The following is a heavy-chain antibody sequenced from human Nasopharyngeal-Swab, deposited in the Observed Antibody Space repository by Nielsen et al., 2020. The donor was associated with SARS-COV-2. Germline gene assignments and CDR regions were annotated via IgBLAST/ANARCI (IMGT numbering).Heavy chain of an antibody. D-gene: IGHD5-12*01. CDR3: ARDARLRGYSGYAYDY. CDR2: IYYSGST. J-gene: IGHJ4*02. V-gene: IGHV4-31*03. CDR1: GGSISSGGYY. Sequence: SETLSLTCTVSGGSISSGGYYWSWIRPHPGKGLEWIGYIYYSGSTSYNPSLKSRVTISVDTSNNQFSLKLSSVTAADTAVYYCARDARLRGYSGYAYDYWGQGTLVTVSS.